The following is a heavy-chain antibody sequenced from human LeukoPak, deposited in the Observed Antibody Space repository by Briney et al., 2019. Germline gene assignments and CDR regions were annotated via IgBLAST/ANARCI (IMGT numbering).Heavy chain of an antibody. Sequence: PGGSLRLSCAASGFTFSSYEMNWVRQVPWKGLEWVSYISSSGGTINYAESVKGRFTISRDNAKNSLYLQMTSLRAEDTAVYYCAKDSSGWVYFEYWGQGTLVTVSS. CDR3: AKDSSGWVYFEY. CDR1: GFTFSSYE. J-gene: IGHJ4*02. D-gene: IGHD6-19*01. V-gene: IGHV3-48*03. CDR2: ISSSGGTI.